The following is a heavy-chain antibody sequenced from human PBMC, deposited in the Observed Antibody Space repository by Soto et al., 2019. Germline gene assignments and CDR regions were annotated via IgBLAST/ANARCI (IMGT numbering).Heavy chain of an antibody. CDR2: IIPIFGTA. Sequence: ASVKVSCKASGGTFSSYAISWVRQAPGQGLEWMGGIIPIFGTANYAQKFQGRVTITADESTSTAYMELSSLRSEDTAVYYCAIDGHYYDSSGYYSTDLWFDPWGQGTLVTVSS. CDR1: GGTFSSYA. CDR3: AIDGHYYDSSGYYSTDLWFDP. V-gene: IGHV1-69*13. D-gene: IGHD3-22*01. J-gene: IGHJ5*02.